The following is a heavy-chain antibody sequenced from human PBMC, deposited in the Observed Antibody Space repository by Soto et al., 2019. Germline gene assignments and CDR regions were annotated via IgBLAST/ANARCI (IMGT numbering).Heavy chain of an antibody. V-gene: IGHV4-59*01. Sequence: SETLSLTCTVSGGSISDYYGSWIRQPPGKGLEWIGYIYYSGSTNYNPSLKSRVTISVDTSKNQFSLRLSSVTAADTAVYYCARRYGPSFDYWGQGTLVTVSS. J-gene: IGHJ4*02. CDR1: GGSISDYY. CDR2: IYYSGST. D-gene: IGHD4-17*01. CDR3: ARRYGPSFDY.